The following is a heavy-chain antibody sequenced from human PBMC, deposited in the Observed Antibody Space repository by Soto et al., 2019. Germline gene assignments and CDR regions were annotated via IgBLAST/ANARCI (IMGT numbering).Heavy chain of an antibody. CDR1: GFTVSSNY. V-gene: IGHV3-66*01. J-gene: IGHJ6*02. CDR3: ARDTNYYYGMDV. D-gene: IGHD2-2*01. Sequence: PGGSLRLSCAASGFTVSSNYMSWVRQAPGKGLEWVSLIYSGGSTYYADSVKGRFTISRDKSKNTLFLQMNSLRAEDTAVYYCARDTNYYYGMDVWGQGTTVTVSS. CDR2: IYSGGST.